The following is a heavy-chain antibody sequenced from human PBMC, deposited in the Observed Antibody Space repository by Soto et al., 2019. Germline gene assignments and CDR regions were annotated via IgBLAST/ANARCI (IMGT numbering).Heavy chain of an antibody. CDR2: IYYSGST. D-gene: IGHD3-22*01. Sequence: QVQLQESGPGLVKPSQTLSLTCTVSGGSISSGDYYWSWIRQPPGKGLEWIGYIYYSGSTYSNPSLKSRVTISVDTSKNQFSLKLSSVTAADTAVYYYASLLNYYDSSGYYYFDYWGQGTLVTVSS. CDR3: ASLLNYYDSSGYYYFDY. V-gene: IGHV4-30-4*01. J-gene: IGHJ4*02. CDR1: GGSISSGDYY.